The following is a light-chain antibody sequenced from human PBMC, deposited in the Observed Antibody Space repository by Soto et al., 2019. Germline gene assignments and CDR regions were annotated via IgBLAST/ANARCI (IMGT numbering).Light chain of an antibody. V-gene: IGKV3-15*01. CDR2: DAS. Sequence: EIVMTPSPATLSVSPGERATLSCRASQSVSSNLAWYQQKPGQAPRLFIYDASTRATGIPARFTGSGSGTEFTLTISSLQSEDFAVYYCQQYNSWPETFGQGTKVDIK. CDR1: QSVSSN. CDR3: QQYNSWPET. J-gene: IGKJ1*01.